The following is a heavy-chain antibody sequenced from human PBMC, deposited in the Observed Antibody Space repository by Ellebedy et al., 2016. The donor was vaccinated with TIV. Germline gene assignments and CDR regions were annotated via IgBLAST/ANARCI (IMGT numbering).Heavy chain of an antibody. Sequence: PGGSLRLSCAASGFTFSNYAMTWVRQAPGKGLEWVSAISGGAYTTYYADAVKGRFTVSRDNSKNTLYLQMNSLRAEDTAVYYCAKDIQVVTPDGMDVWGQGTTVAVSS. CDR2: ISGGAYTT. J-gene: IGHJ6*02. D-gene: IGHD4-23*01. V-gene: IGHV3-23*01. CDR3: AKDIQVVTPDGMDV. CDR1: GFTFSNYA.